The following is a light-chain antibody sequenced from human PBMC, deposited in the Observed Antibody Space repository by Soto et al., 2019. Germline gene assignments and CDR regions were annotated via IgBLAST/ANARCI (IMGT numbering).Light chain of an antibody. CDR2: ASS. Sequence: DIQLTQSPSFLSASVGDRVTITCRASQGISSYLAWYQQTPGKAPKLLIYASSILQSGVPSMFSGSGSGTEFSLTTDSLQPEHFATYFCQQLNTFPVTFGQRTRL. CDR1: QGISSY. V-gene: IGKV1-9*01. CDR3: QQLNTFPVT. J-gene: IGKJ5*01.